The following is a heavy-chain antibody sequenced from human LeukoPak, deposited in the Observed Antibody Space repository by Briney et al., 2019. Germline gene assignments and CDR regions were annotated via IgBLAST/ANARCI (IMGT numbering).Heavy chain of an antibody. Sequence: SETLSLTCTASGGSVSGSYWTWVRQPPGKALEYIGYIYHSGFTNYNPALVRPVSISLETSKSNLSLRLSSVTVASTAIYFCARGAHGAVNWFDSWGQGTLVTVSS. D-gene: IGHD4-17*01. V-gene: IGHV4-59*02. CDR2: IYHSGFT. CDR3: ARGAHGAVNWFDS. CDR1: GGSVSGSY. J-gene: IGHJ5*01.